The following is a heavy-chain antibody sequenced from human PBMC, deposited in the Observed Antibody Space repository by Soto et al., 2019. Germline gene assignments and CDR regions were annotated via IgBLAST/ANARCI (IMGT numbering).Heavy chain of an antibody. Sequence: GSLRLSCAASGFTFSSYGMHWVRQAPGKGLEWVAVIWYDGSNKYYADSVKGRFTTSRDNSKNTLYLQMNSLRAEDTAVYYCAREMVGGWFDPWGQGTLVTVSS. J-gene: IGHJ5*02. CDR3: AREMVGGWFDP. D-gene: IGHD2-8*01. CDR2: IWYDGSNK. V-gene: IGHV3-33*01. CDR1: GFTFSSYG.